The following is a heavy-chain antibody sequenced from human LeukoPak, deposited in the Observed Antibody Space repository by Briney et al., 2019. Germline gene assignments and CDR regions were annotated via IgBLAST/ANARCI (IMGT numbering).Heavy chain of an antibody. CDR1: GYTFTSYG. J-gene: IGHJ3*02. CDR3: ARDSRPYQLLFSDAFDI. D-gene: IGHD2-2*01. Sequence: ASVKVSCKASGYTFTSYGISWVRQAPGQGLEWMGWISAYNGNTNYAQKLQGRVTMTTDTSTSTAYMELRSLRSDDTAVYYCARDSRPYQLLFSDAFDIWGQGTMVTVSS. CDR2: ISAYNGNT. V-gene: IGHV1-18*04.